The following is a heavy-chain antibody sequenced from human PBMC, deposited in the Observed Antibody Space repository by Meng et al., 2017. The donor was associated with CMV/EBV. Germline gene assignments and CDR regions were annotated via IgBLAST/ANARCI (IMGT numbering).Heavy chain of an antibody. CDR3: ARVTSRVAGAFDY. CDR2: IYYSGST. CDR1: GGSISSGDYY. Sequence: EQLQESGPGLVKPSQTLSLTGTVSGGSISSGDYYWSWIRQPPGKGLEWIGYIYYSGSTYYNPSLKSRVTISVDTSKNQFSLKLSSVTAADTAVYYCARVTSRVAGAFDYWGQGTLVTVSS. J-gene: IGHJ4*02. V-gene: IGHV4-30-4*08. D-gene: IGHD1-14*01.